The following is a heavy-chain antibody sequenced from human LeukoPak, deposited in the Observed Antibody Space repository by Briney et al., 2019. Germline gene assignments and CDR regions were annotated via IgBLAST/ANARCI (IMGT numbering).Heavy chain of an antibody. CDR2: INAGNGNT. V-gene: IGHV1-3*01. J-gene: IGHJ6*02. D-gene: IGHD2-2*01. CDR1: GGTFISYA. CDR3: ARSSIVVVPAPKRGVDV. Sequence: GASVKVSCKASGGTFISYAMHWVRQAPGQRLEWMGWINAGNGNTKYSQKFQGRVTITRDTSASTAYMELSSLRSEDTAVYYCARSSIVVVPAPKRGVDVWGQGTTVTVSS.